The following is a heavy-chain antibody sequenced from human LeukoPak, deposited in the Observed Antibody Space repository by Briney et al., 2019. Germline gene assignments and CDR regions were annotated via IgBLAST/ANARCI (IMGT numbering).Heavy chain of an antibody. V-gene: IGHV3-23*01. Sequence: GGSLRLSCPASAFTFSDYSMAWVRRAPGKGLEWVSSIVGSGCDTFYAASVRGRFPVSRDNSKNTLYLQITSLRADDTAVYYCAKDAISLNGIWDYFDSWGQGTLVTVSS. D-gene: IGHD1-1*01. CDR1: AFTFSDYS. CDR2: IVGSGCDT. J-gene: IGHJ4*02. CDR3: AKDAISLNGIWDYFDS.